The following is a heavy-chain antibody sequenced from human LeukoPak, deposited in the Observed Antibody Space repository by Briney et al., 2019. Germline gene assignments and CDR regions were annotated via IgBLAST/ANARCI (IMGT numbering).Heavy chain of an antibody. CDR2: IIPIFGIA. CDR3: ARGDYYYYYYGMDV. V-gene: IGHV1-69*04. Sequence: SVKVSCKASGGTFISYAISWVRQAPGQGGEWMGRIIPIFGIANYAQKFQGRVTITADKSTSTAYMELSSLRSEDTAVYYCARGDYYYYYYGMDVWGQGTTVTVSS. CDR1: GGTFISYA. J-gene: IGHJ6*02. D-gene: IGHD3-16*01.